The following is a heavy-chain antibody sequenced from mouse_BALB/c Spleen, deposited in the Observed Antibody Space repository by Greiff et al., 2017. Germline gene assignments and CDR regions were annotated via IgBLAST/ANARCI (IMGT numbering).Heavy chain of an antibody. Sequence: EVHLVESGGGLVKPGGSLKLSCAASGFTFSDYYMYWVRQTPEKRLEWVATISDGGSYTYYPDSVKGRFTISRDNAKNNLYLQMSSLKSEDTAMYYCARSTMITTGAYWGQGTLVTVSA. J-gene: IGHJ3*01. D-gene: IGHD2-4*01. CDR2: ISDGGSYT. V-gene: IGHV5-4*02. CDR3: ARSTMITTGAY. CDR1: GFTFSDYY.